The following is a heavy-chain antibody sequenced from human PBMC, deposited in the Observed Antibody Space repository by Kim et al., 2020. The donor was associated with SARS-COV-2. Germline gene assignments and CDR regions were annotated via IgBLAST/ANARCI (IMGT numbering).Heavy chain of an antibody. Sequence: GGSLRLSCAASGFTFSSYWMSWVRQAPGKGLEWVANIKQDGSEKYYVDSVKGRFTISRDNAKNSLYLQMNSLRAEDTAVYYCARDHGAARLLRLGMDVWGQGTTVTVSS. CDR3: ARDHGAARLLRLGMDV. CDR1: GFTFSSYW. J-gene: IGHJ6*02. CDR2: IKQDGSEK. D-gene: IGHD6-6*01. V-gene: IGHV3-7*03.